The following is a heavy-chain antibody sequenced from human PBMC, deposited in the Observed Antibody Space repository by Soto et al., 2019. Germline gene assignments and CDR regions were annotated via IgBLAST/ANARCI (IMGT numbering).Heavy chain of an antibody. CDR3: ARAQDTAMQYYYYYYGMDV. V-gene: IGHV1-2*02. D-gene: IGHD5-18*01. CDR2: INPNSGGT. Sequence: GASVQVSCKASGYTFTGYYMYWVRQAPGQGLEWMGWINPNSGGTKYAEKFQGRVTMTRDTSISTASMELSRLRSDDTAVYHCARAQDTAMQYYYYYYGMDVWGQGTTVTVSS. CDR1: GYTFTGYY. J-gene: IGHJ6*02.